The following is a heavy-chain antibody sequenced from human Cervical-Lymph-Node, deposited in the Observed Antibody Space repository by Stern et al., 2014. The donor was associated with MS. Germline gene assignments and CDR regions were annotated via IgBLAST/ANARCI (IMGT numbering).Heavy chain of an antibody. CDR2: IILKFGTT. CDR3: ATTFR. CDR1: GGIFSNDV. J-gene: IGHJ4*02. V-gene: IGHV1-69*01. D-gene: IGHD3-3*02. Sequence: VQLVESGAEVKKPGSSVKVSCKASGGIFSNDVINWVRQAPGQGLDWIGGIILKFGTTNSAQKFQDRVKITADESMTTAYMDLSSLRSEDTALYYCATTFRWGQGTLITVSS.